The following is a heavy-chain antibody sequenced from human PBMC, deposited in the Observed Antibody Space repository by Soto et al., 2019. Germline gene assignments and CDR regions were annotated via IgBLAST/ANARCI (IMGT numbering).Heavy chain of an antibody. CDR2: VIPILGMS. D-gene: IGHD3-10*01. J-gene: IGHJ4*02. CDR1: GDTFSRYT. V-gene: IGHV1-69*02. CDR3: ATSYGSGSAHFDN. Sequence: QVQLVQSGAEVKMPGSSVTVSCTASGDTFSRYTINWVRQAPGQGPEWVGRVIPILGMSDYAHKFQGRVSITADKSTSTAYMVVSRLRSDDTAVYYCATSYGSGSAHFDNWGQGTLVTVSS.